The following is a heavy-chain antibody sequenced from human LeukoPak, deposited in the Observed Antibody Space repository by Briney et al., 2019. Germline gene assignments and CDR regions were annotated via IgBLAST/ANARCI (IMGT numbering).Heavy chain of an antibody. CDR3: AKAQIQVGATRPYYFDY. Sequence: TGGSLRLSCAASGFTFSSYAMSWVRQAPGKGLEWVSAISGSGGSTYYADSVKGRFTISRDNSKNTLYLQMNSLRAEDTAVYYCAKAQIQVGATRPYYFDYWGQGTLVTVSS. CDR1: GFTFSSYA. D-gene: IGHD1-26*01. V-gene: IGHV3-23*01. J-gene: IGHJ4*02. CDR2: ISGSGGST.